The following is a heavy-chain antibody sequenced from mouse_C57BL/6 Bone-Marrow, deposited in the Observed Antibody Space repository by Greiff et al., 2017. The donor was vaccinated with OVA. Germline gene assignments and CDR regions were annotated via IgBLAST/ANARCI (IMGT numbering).Heavy chain of an antibody. J-gene: IGHJ1*03. CDR3: HWDPYWYFDV. CDR1: GYTFTSYG. V-gene: IGHV1-81*01. D-gene: IGHD4-1*01. CDR2: IYPRSGNT. Sequence: QVQLKESGAELARPGASVKLSCKASGYTFTSYGISWVKQRTGQGLEWIGEIYPRSGNTYYNEKFKGKATLTADKSSSTAYMELRSLTSEDSAVYFCHWDPYWYFDVWGTGTTVTVSS.